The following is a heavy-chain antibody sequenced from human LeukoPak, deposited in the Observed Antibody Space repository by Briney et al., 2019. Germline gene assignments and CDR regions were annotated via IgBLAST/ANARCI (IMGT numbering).Heavy chain of an antibody. CDR2: IASSSSYI. D-gene: IGHD3-10*01. Sequence: GGSLRLSCAASGFTVSSNYMSWVRQAPGKGLEWVSSIASSSSYIFYADSVKGRFTISRDNAKNSLYLQMNSLRVEDTAVYYCAKYSGTYRDYWGQGTLVTVSS. J-gene: IGHJ4*02. CDR3: AKYSGTYRDY. CDR1: GFTVSSNY. V-gene: IGHV3-21*01.